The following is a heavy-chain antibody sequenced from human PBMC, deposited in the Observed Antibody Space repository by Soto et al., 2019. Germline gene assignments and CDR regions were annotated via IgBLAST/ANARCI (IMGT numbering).Heavy chain of an antibody. J-gene: IGHJ5*02. CDR2: INHSGSA. CDR3: ARGWWMPSFTIKYNWNDLGWFDP. V-gene: IGHV4-34*01. D-gene: IGHD1-1*01. CDR1: GGSFSGYY. Sequence: SDTLSLTCAVYGGSFSGYYWIGIRQPPGKGLEWIGEINHSGSANYNPSLKSRVTISVDTSKNQFSLKLSSVTAADTAVYYCARGWWMPSFTIKYNWNDLGWFDPWGQGTLVTVSS.